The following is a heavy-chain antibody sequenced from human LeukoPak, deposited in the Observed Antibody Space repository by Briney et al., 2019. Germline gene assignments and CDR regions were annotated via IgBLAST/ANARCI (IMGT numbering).Heavy chain of an antibody. CDR3: ARLVTTVTYFSYNWFDP. Sequence: GESLKISCKGSGYSFTSYWIGWVRQMPGKGLEWMGNIYPGDSDTRYSPSFQGQVTISADKSISTAYLQWSSLKASDTAMYYCARLVTTVTYFSYNWFDPWGQGTLVTVSS. CDR2: IYPGDSDT. J-gene: IGHJ5*02. V-gene: IGHV5-51*01. CDR1: GYSFTSYW. D-gene: IGHD4-17*01.